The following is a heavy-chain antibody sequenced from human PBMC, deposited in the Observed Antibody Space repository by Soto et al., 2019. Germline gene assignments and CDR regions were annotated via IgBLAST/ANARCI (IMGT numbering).Heavy chain of an antibody. J-gene: IGHJ4*02. CDR2: ISGSGGST. V-gene: IGHV3-23*01. CDR3: AKRATGTYFDY. D-gene: IGHD1-1*01. CDR1: GFTFSSYA. Sequence: GGSLRLPCAASGFTFSSYAMNWVRQAPGKGLEWVSVISGSGGSTYYADSVKGRFTISRDNSKNTLYLQMNSLRAEDTAVYYCAKRATGTYFDYWGQGTLVTVSS.